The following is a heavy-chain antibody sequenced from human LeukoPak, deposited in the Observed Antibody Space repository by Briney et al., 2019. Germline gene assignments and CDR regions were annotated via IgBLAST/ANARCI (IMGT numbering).Heavy chain of an antibody. CDR3: ATGGSGSYKPRWFDP. CDR2: IYYSGST. Sequence: SETLSLTCTVSGXSISSGGYYCSWIRQHPGKGPELIGYIYYSGSTYYNPSLKSRVTISVDTSKNQFSLKLSSVTAADTAVYYCATGGSGSYKPRWFDPWGQGTLVTVSS. V-gene: IGHV4-31*03. J-gene: IGHJ5*02. CDR1: GXSISSGGYY. D-gene: IGHD3-10*01.